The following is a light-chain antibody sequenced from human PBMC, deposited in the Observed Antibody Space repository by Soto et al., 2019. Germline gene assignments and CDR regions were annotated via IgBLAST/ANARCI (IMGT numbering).Light chain of an antibody. CDR2: DAS. J-gene: IGKJ1*01. V-gene: IGKV1-5*01. CDR1: QSIRTW. CDR3: QLYNTNPWT. Sequence: DIQMTQSPSTLSASVGDRVTITCRASQSIRTWLAWYQQKPGKAPKLLIYDASSLKSGVPSRFSGGGSGTEFTLTISSLLPDDFTTYYCQLYNTNPWTFGQGTKV.